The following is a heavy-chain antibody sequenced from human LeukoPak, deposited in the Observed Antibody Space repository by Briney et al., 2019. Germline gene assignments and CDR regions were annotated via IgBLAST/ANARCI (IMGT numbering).Heavy chain of an antibody. CDR1: GGTFSSYA. D-gene: IGHD1-26*01. J-gene: IGHJ4*02. Sequence: GASVKVSCKASGGTFSSYAISWVRQAPGQGLEWMGGIIPIFGTANYAQKFQGRVTITADESTSTAYMELSSLRSEDTAVYYCQMAVLVGATRGGYYFDHWGQGTLVTVSS. V-gene: IGHV1-69*01. CDR2: IIPIFGTA. CDR3: QMAVLVGATRGGYYFDH.